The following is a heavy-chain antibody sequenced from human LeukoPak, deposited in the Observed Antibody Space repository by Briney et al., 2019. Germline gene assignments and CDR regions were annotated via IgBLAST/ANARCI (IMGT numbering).Heavy chain of an antibody. CDR3: ASAYYDILGGHFDY. Sequence: SEALSLTCAVYGGSFSGYYWGWIRQPPGKGLEWIGSIYHSGSTYYNPSLKSRVTISVDTSKNQFSLKVTSVTAADTAVYYCASAYYDILGGHFDYWGQGTLVTVSS. V-gene: IGHV4-34*01. D-gene: IGHD3-9*01. CDR2: IYHSGST. CDR1: GGSFSGYY. J-gene: IGHJ4*02.